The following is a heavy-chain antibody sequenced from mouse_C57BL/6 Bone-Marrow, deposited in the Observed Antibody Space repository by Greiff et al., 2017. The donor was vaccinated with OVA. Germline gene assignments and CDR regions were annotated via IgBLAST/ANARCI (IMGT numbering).Heavy chain of an antibody. CDR2: IYPSDSAT. CDR3: ASSYYYGSYYFDY. J-gene: IGHJ2*01. D-gene: IGHD1-1*01. Sequence: QVQLQQPGAELVRPGSSVKLSCKASGYTFTSYWMDWVKQRPGQGLEWIGNIYPSDSATHYNQKFKDKATLTVDKSSSTAYMQLSCLTSEDSAVYYCASSYYYGSYYFDYWGQGTTLTVSS. V-gene: IGHV1-61*01. CDR1: GYTFTSYW.